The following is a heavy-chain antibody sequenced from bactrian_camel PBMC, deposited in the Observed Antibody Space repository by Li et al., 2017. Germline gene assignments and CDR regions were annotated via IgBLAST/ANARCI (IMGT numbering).Heavy chain of an antibody. J-gene: IGHJ4*01. CDR2: IYDTGSGSRDT. Sequence: VQLVESGGGSVQPGGSLRLSCDASGYTYSSNCMGWFRQAGKAREWVASIYDTGSGSRDTVYADSVKGRFTISLDSAKNTAYLRMNRLNPEDTGMYYCAAGKASRLFQYCIGGSDGSDDWGQGTQVTVS. D-gene: IGHD1*01. CDR1: GYTYSSNC. V-gene: IGHV3S40*01. CDR3: AAGKASRLFQYCIGGSDGSDD.